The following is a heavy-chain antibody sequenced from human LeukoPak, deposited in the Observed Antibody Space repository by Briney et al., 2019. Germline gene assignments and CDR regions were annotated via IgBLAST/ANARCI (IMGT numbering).Heavy chain of an antibody. J-gene: IGHJ3*01. V-gene: IGHV3-74*01. CDR3: GRGGDGIDV. CDR1: GFTFRNYL. D-gene: IGHD5-24*01. Sequence: GGSLRLSCAVSGFTFRNYLMHWVRQAPGQGLVWVSRINQDETKAYTDSVKGRFTVSRDNAKNMMYLQLNGLRAEDTAVYFCGRGGDGIDVWGQGTTVIVSS. CDR2: INQDETKA.